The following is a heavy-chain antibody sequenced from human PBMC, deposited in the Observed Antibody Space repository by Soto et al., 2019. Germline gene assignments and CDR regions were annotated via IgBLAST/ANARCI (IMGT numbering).Heavy chain of an antibody. V-gene: IGHV1-18*01. Sequence: ASVKGSCNAAGYGFTSYGIAWVRQVPGQGPEWMGFISPYNGRTNYAKNVQGRVVMTTDISTNIVYLELRSLRSDDTAMYYCGICRTDSYAMDXWGQGTFVTVSX. D-gene: IGHD5-18*01. CDR2: ISPYNGRT. J-gene: IGHJ4*03. CDR3: GICRTDSYAMDX. CDR1: GYGFTSYG.